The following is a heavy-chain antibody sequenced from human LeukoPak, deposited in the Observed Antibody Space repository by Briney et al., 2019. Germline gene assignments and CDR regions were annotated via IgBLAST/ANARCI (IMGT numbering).Heavy chain of an antibody. J-gene: IGHJ4*02. CDR3: ATEDGFSTVTIVPYY. D-gene: IGHD4-11*01. Sequence: ASVKISCKVSGYTFTDYYMHWVQQAPGKGLEWMGLVDPEDGETIYAEKFQGRVTITADTSTDTAYMELSSLRSEDTAVYYCATEDGFSTVTIVPYYWGQGTLVTVSS. V-gene: IGHV1-69-2*01. CDR2: VDPEDGET. CDR1: GYTFTDYY.